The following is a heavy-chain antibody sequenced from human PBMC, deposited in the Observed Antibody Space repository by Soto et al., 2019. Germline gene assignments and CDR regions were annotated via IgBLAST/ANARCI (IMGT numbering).Heavy chain of an antibody. CDR1: GGSISAYF. J-gene: IGHJ4*02. CDR3: AKSPGYYRYFDN. Sequence: SETLSLTCTVSGGSISAYFWAWIRQPPGKGPEWLGYMYPSGATTYSPSLKSRVAVSLDTSKNVFSLNVASVTAADTAIYYCAKSPGYYRYFDNWGQGTLVTVSS. CDR2: MYPSGAT. V-gene: IGHV4-59*12. D-gene: IGHD2-15*01.